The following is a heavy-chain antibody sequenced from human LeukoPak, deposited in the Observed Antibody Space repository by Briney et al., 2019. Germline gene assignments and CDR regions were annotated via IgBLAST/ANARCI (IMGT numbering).Heavy chain of an antibody. CDR1: GFTFSSYS. D-gene: IGHD5-24*01. V-gene: IGHV3-21*01. CDR2: ISSSSSYI. Sequence: GGSLRLSCAASGFTFSSYSMNWVRQAPGKGLEWDSSISSSSSYIYYADSVKGRFTISRNNAKNSLYLQMNSLRAEDTAVYYCARARASYNPFDYWGQGTLVTVSS. J-gene: IGHJ4*02. CDR3: ARARASYNPFDY.